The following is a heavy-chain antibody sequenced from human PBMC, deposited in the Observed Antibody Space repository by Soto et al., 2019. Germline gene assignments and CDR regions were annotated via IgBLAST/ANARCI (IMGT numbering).Heavy chain of an antibody. CDR3: ARGRNSGYDLWWFDP. J-gene: IGHJ5*02. V-gene: IGHV4-34*01. D-gene: IGHD5-12*01. Sequence: SETLSLTCAVYGGSFSGYYWSWIRQPPGKGLEWIGEINHSGSTNYNPSLKSRVTISVDTSKNQFSLKLSSVTAADTAVYYCARGRNSGYDLWWFDPWGQGTLVTVSS. CDR1: GGSFSGYY. CDR2: INHSGST.